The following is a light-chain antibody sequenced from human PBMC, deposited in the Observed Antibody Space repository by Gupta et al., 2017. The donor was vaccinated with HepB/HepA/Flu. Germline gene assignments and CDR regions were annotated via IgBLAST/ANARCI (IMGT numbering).Light chain of an antibody. CDR1: QSLLPSNGYNY. V-gene: IGKV2-28*01. CDR3: NQALATPNT. Sequence: DTVMTHSPLPLPVTPGEPASISCRSSQSLLPSNGYNYSDWYLQKAGHTPQLLIYLGSKRSSGLPDRISGSASGAYFTLIISIMDADDVVVYYCNQALATPNTFGRGTKVEIK. CDR2: LGS. J-gene: IGKJ4*01.